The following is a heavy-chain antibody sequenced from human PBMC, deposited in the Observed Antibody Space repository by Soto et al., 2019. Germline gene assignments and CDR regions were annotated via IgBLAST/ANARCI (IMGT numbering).Heavy chain of an antibody. CDR2: ISGSGGST. CDR1: GFTFSSYA. CDR3: AKGDALYDFWSGYPRPHFDY. D-gene: IGHD3-3*01. V-gene: IGHV3-23*01. Sequence: GGSLRLSCAASGFTFSSYAMSWVRQAPGKGLEWVSAISGSGGSTYYADSVKGRFTISRDNSKNTLYLQMNSLRAEDTAVYYCAKGDALYDFWSGYPRPHFDYWGQGTLVTVSS. J-gene: IGHJ4*02.